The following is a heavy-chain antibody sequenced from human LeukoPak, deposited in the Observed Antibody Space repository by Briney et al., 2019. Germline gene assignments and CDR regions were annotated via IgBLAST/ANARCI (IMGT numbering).Heavy chain of an antibody. D-gene: IGHD6-19*01. V-gene: IGHV1-18*01. Sequence: ASVNVCCKASGYTFTSYGISWVRQAPGQGLEWMGWISAYNGNTNYAQKLQGRVTMTTDTSTSTAYMELRSLRSDDTAVYYCARAYSAWYEGIDYWGQGTVDPVSS. CDR2: ISAYNGNT. CDR1: GYTFTSYG. CDR3: ARAYSAWYEGIDY. J-gene: IGHJ4*02.